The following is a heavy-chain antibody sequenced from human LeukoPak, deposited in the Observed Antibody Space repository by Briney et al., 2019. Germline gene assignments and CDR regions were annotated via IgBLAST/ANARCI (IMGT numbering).Heavy chain of an antibody. D-gene: IGHD5-12*01. J-gene: IGHJ4*02. CDR1: GFTFSSYA. V-gene: IGHV3-30-3*01. CDR2: ISYDGSNK. Sequence: AGRSLRLSCAASGFTFSSYAMHWVRQAPGKGLEWVAVISYDGSNKYYADSVKGRFTISRDNSKNTLYLQMNSLRAEDTAVYYCARDFLPRVATNYFDYWGQGTLVTVSS. CDR3: ARDFLPRVATNYFDY.